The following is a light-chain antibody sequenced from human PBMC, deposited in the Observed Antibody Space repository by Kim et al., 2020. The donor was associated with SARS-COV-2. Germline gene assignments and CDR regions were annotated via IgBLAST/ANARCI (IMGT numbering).Light chain of an antibody. CDR3: QQYAYWRA. CDR2: GAS. Sequence: EIVLTQSPGTLSLSPGEGATLSCRASQSITSTYLAWYQQKPGQAPRLLIFGASSRATGIPDRFSGSGSGTDFTLTISGLEPEDFAVYYCQQYAYWRAFGQGTRLEIK. J-gene: IGKJ5*01. V-gene: IGKV3-20*01. CDR1: QSITSTY.